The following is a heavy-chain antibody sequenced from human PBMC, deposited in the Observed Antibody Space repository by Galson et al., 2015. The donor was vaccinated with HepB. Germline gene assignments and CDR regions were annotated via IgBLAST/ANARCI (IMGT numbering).Heavy chain of an antibody. D-gene: IGHD3-22*01. V-gene: IGHV1-69*13. J-gene: IGHJ1*01. CDR1: GGTFSSYA. CDR2: IIPIFGTA. Sequence: SVKVSCKASGGTFSSYAISWVRQAPGQGLEWMGGIIPIFGTANYAQKFQGRVTITADESTSTAYMELSSLRSEDTAVYYCATTSPDSSGYYETIQHWGQGTLVTVSS. CDR3: ATTSPDSSGYYETIQH.